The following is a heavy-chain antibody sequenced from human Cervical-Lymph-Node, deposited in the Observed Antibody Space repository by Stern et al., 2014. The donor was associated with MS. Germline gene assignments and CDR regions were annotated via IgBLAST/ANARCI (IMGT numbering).Heavy chain of an antibody. V-gene: IGHV5-51*01. J-gene: IGHJ4*02. CDR3: ARQRYFDY. CDR1: GYTFTSYL. Sequence: VQLVQSGPEVKRPGDSLKISCQASGYTFTSYLIGWVRQMPGKGLEWIAIIFPGGSDIRYSPSFQGQVTIPADKSSSTAYLQWNNLKASDTAIYYCARQRYFDYWGQGTLVTVSS. CDR2: IFPGGSDI.